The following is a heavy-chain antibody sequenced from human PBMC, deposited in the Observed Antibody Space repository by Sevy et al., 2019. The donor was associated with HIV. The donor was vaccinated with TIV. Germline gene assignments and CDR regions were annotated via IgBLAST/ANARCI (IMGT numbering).Heavy chain of an antibody. D-gene: IGHD5-12*01. J-gene: IGHJ4*02. CDR3: AKKGWDGYNFPSDY. Sequence: GGSLRLSCAASGFTFSSYGMHWVRQAPGKGLEWVAVIWYDGSNQYYADSVKGRFTISRDNSKNTLYLQMNSLRVEDTAVYYCAKKGWDGYNFPSDYWGQGTLVTVSS. CDR1: GFTFSSYG. V-gene: IGHV3-33*06. CDR2: IWYDGSNQ.